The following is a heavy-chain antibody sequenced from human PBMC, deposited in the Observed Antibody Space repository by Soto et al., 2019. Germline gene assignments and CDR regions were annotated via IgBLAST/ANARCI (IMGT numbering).Heavy chain of an antibody. J-gene: IGHJ4*02. Sequence: QVQLVQSGAEVKKPGASVKVSCKASGYSFTSYGISWVRQAPGQGLEWMGWISAYNGNTNYAQKLQGRVTMTTDTSTSTAYMELRSLSSDDTAVYYRAREGGNSVYNDGVLFDYWGQGPLVTVSS. V-gene: IGHV1-18*01. CDR2: ISAYNGNT. D-gene: IGHD1-1*01. CDR3: AREGGNSVYNDGVLFDY. CDR1: GYSFTSYG.